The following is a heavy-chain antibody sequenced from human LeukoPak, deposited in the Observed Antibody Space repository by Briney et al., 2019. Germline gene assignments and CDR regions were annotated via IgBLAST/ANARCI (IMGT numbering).Heavy chain of an antibody. CDR1: GGSFGSYA. J-gene: IGHJ6*04. V-gene: IGHV1-69*13. CDR3: ARVIWGSRHFYHAMDV. D-gene: IGHD3-16*01. Sequence: GASVKVSCKASGGSFGSYAFTWVRQAPGQGLEWMGGVIPIFGKTNYAQKFQGRVTITADESTSTVFVEVSSLRFEDTAMYYCARVIWGSRHFYHAMDVWGKGTTVTVSS. CDR2: VIPIFGKT.